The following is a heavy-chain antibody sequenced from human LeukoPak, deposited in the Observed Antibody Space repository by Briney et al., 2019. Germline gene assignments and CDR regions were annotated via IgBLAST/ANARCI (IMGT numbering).Heavy chain of an antibody. D-gene: IGHD3-22*01. J-gene: IGHJ3*01. CDR2: MNEDGNIK. V-gene: IGHV3-7*05. CDR3: ARDRNYYDGSTYYDVFDV. Sequence: PGGSLRLSCATSGFTFSNYRMTWVRQAPGRGLEWVANMNEDGNIKYYVDSVKGRFTISRDNAKNPLYLQMNSLRAEDTAIYYCARDRNYYDGSTYYDVFDVWGQGTLVTVSS. CDR1: GFTFSNYR.